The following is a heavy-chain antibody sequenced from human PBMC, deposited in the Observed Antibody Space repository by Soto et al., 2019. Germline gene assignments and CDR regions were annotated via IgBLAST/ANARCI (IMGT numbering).Heavy chain of an antibody. J-gene: IGHJ2*01. CDR2: IWYDGTNK. Sequence: QVQLVESGGGVVQPGRSLRLSCVTSGFTFSSYGMHWVRQGPGKGLEWVAVIWYDGTNKYYADSVNGRFTISRDDSKNILYLQMNSLRAEDTAVYYCARGPMTTVTTWGDWYFDLWGRGTLGTFSS. CDR3: ARGPMTTVTTWGDWYFDL. V-gene: IGHV3-33*01. CDR1: GFTFSSYG. D-gene: IGHD4-17*01.